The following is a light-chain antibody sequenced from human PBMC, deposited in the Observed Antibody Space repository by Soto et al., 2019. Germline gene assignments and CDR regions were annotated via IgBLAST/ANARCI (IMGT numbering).Light chain of an antibody. Sequence: DIQMTQSPSSLSASVGDRVTITCRASQTISTYLNWYQQKPGKAPRLLIYDASSLLSGVPSRFSGSGSGTDFTLTLASLQPDDFSTYYCQKSDSTPYTFGQGTKVEI. CDR3: QKSDSTPYT. CDR1: QTISTY. V-gene: IGKV1-39*01. CDR2: DAS. J-gene: IGKJ2*01.